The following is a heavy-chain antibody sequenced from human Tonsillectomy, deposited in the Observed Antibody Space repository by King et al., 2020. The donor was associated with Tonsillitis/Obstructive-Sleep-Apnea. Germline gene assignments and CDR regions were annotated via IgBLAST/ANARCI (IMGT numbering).Heavy chain of an antibody. CDR2: IKWNGDNT. D-gene: IGHD4-17*01. V-gene: IGHV3-20*04. CDR3: ARNFGDPDY. J-gene: IGHJ4*02. Sequence: VQLVESGGGVVRPGGSLRLSCSASGFTFEDFGMSWVRQAPGKGLEWVPGIKWNGDNTRYADSVKGRFTISRDNAKNSLYLQMSSLRAEDTAFYYCARNFGDPDYWGQGTLVTVSS. CDR1: GFTFEDFG.